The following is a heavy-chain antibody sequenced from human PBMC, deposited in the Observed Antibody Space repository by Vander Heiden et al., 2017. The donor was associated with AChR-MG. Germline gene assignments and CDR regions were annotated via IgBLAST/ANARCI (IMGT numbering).Heavy chain of an antibody. CDR1: GLTLRSYG. D-gene: IGHD6-19*01. V-gene: IGHV3-30*18. J-gene: IGHJ6*03. Sequence: QLQLVESGGGVVQPGRSLRLHCAASGLTLRSYGMHWVRQAPGKGLELVAVISYDGSNKYYADSVKGRFTISRDNSKNTLYLQMNSLRAEDTAVYYCAKSPGSSGWDYYYYMDVWGKGTTVTVSS. CDR3: AKSPGSSGWDYYYYMDV. CDR2: ISYDGSNK.